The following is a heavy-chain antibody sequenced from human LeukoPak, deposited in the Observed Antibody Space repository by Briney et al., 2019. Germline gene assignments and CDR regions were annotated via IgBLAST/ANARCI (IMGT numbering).Heavy chain of an antibody. Sequence: GGSLRLSCAASGFTFSDYGMHWVRQAPGKGLEWVAVISYDGHRAFYGDSVKGRFTTSRGNSKSTLYLQMNALRTEDTAVYYCAKLSVTMIAVAYYLDYRGQGTLLTVSS. CDR3: AKLSVTMIAVAYYLDY. D-gene: IGHD3-22*01. V-gene: IGHV3-30*18. CDR2: ISYDGHRA. CDR1: GFTFSDYG. J-gene: IGHJ4*02.